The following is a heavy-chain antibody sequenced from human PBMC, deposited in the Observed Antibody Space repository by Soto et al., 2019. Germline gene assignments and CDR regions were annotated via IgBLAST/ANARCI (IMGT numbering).Heavy chain of an antibody. CDR1: GGSVSSATYY. V-gene: IGHV4-61*01. D-gene: IGHD2-15*01. CDR3: ARDLFLRTGPRRIVL. Sequence: SKTLSLTCTVSGGSVSSATYYWNWIRQPPGKGLEWIGSVYYSGTPNYNPSLKSRVTISMDTSYNRLSLKLRSVTAADTAVYYCARDLFLRTGPRRIVLSGQATPVTDPS. CDR2: VYYSGTP. J-gene: IGHJ6*02.